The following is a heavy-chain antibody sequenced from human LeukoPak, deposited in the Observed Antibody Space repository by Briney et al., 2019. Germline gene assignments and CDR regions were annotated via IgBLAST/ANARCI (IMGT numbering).Heavy chain of an antibody. CDR1: GGSISSGGYS. V-gene: IGHV4-30-4*07. CDR2: IYYSGST. CDR3: ARAGVYYFDY. Sequence: SQTLSLTCAASGGSISSGGYSWSWIRQPPGKGLEWIGYIYYSGSTYYNPSLKSRVTISVDTSKNQFSLKLSSVTAADTAVYYCARAGVYYFDYWGQGTLVTVSS. J-gene: IGHJ4*02. D-gene: IGHD2-8*01.